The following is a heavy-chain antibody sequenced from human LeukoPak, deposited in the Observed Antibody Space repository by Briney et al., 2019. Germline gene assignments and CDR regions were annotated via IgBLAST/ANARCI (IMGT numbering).Heavy chain of an antibody. J-gene: IGHJ6*03. CDR1: GYTFTSYA. Sequence: GASVKVSCKASGYTFTSYAMHWVRQAPGQRLEWMGWINAGNGNTKYSQKFQGRVTITRDTSTDTAYMELSSLRSEDTAVYYCATGYCSSTSCPSSYYYYYMDVWGKGTTVTVSS. D-gene: IGHD2-2*01. V-gene: IGHV1-3*01. CDR2: INAGNGNT. CDR3: ATGYCSSTSCPSSYYYYYMDV.